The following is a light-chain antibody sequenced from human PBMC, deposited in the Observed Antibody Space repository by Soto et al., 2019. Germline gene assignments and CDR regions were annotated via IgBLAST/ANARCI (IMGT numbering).Light chain of an antibody. V-gene: IGLV2-11*01. Sequence: QSVLTQPRSVSGSPGQSVTISCTGTSSDVGGYNYVSWYQQHPGKAPKLMIYDVSKRPSGVPDRFSGSKSGNTASLTISGLQAEDEADYCCCSYAGSYTSLYVFGTGTKVTVL. J-gene: IGLJ1*01. CDR1: SSDVGGYNY. CDR2: DVS. CDR3: CSYAGSYTSLYV.